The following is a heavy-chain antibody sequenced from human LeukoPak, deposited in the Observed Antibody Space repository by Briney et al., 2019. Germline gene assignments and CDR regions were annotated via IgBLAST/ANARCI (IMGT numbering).Heavy chain of an antibody. V-gene: IGHV3-30*02. Sequence: GSLRLSCAASGFTFSSYEMNWVRQAPGKGLEWVAFIRYDGSNKYYADSVKGRFTISRDNSKNTLYLQMNSLRAEDTAVYYCAKGALYYYYMDVWGKGTTVTISS. CDR3: AKGALYYYYMDV. J-gene: IGHJ6*03. CDR2: IRYDGSNK. CDR1: GFTFSSYE.